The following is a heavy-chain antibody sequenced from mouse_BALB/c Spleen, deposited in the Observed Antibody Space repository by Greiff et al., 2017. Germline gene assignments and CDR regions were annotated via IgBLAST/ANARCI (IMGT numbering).Heavy chain of an antibody. CDR2: ISNGGGST. CDR3: ARHIYDYAYYFDY. J-gene: IGHJ2*01. D-gene: IGHD2-4*01. V-gene: IGHV5-12-2*01. CDR1: GFTFSSYT. Sequence: DVMLVESGGGLVQPGGSLKLSCAASGFTFSSYTMSWVRQTPEKRLEWVAYISNGGGSTYYPDTVKGRFTISRDNAKNTLYLQMSSLKSEDTAMYYCARHIYDYAYYFDYWGQGTTLTVAS.